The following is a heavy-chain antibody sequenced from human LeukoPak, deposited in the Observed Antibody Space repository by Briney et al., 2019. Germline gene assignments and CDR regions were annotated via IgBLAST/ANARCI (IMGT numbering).Heavy chain of an antibody. V-gene: IGHV4-34*01. J-gene: IGHJ3*02. CDR1: GGSFSGYY. D-gene: IGHD3-9*01. CDR3: ARWSIDYDILTGLREDAFDI. Sequence: SETLSLTCAVYGGSFSGYYWSWIRQPPGKGLEWIGEINHSGSTNYNPSLKSRVTISVDTSKNQFSLKLSSVTAADTAVYYCARWSIDYDILTGLREDAFDIWGQGTMVTVSS. CDR2: INHSGST.